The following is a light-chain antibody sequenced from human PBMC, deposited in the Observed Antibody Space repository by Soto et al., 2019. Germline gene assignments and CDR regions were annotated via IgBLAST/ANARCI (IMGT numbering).Light chain of an antibody. J-gene: IGKJ3*01. CDR3: QQYGSSLLFP. V-gene: IGKV3-20*01. CDR1: QSFISSY. CDR2: GAS. Sequence: EIVLTQSPGTLSLSPGEIATLSCRASQSFISSYLAWYHQKPGQAPRLLIYGASSRATGIPDRFSGSGSGTDFTLTISRLEPEDVSVYYCQQYGSSLLFPFGPGTNVDI.